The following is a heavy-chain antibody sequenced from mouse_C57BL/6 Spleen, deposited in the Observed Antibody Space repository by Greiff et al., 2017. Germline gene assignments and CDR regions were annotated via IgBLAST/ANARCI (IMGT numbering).Heavy chain of an antibody. V-gene: IGHV1-52*01. D-gene: IGHD2-4*01. J-gene: IGHJ2*01. CDR3: GRGLRTGYFDY. Sequence: QVQLKQPGAELVRPGSSVKLSCKASGYTFTSYWMHWVKQRPIQGLEWIGNIDPSDSETHYNQKFKDKATLTVDKSSSTAYMQLSSLTSEDSAVYYCGRGLRTGYFDYWGQGTTRTVSS. CDR2: IDPSDSET. CDR1: GYTFTSYW.